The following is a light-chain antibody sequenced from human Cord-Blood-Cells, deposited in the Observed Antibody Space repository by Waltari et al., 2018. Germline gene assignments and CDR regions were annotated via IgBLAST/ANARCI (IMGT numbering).Light chain of an antibody. Sequence: DIQMTQSPSTLSASVGDRVTITCRASQSISSWLAWYQQKPGKAPKLRIYKASSLESGFPSRFSGSGSGTEFTLTISSLQPDDFATYYCQQYNSYSPITFGQGTRLEIK. CDR3: QQYNSYSPIT. CDR1: QSISSW. J-gene: IGKJ5*01. V-gene: IGKV1-5*03. CDR2: KAS.